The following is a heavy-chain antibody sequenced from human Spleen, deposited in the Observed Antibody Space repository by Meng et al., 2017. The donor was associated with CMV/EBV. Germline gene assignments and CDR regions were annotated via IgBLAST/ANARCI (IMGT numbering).Heavy chain of an antibody. V-gene: IGHV3-23*03. CDR3: AAGLSGGWGY. CDR2: IYSGGST. J-gene: IGHJ4*02. CDR1: GFTFSSYA. D-gene: IGHD2-15*01. Sequence: GESLKISCAASGFTFSSYAMSWVRQAPGKGLEWVSVIYSGGSTYYADSVKGRFTISRDNSKNTLYLQMNSLRAEDTAVYYCAAGLSGGWGYWGQGTLVTVSS.